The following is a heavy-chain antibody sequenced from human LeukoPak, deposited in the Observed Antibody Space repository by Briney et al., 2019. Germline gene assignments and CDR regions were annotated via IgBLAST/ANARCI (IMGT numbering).Heavy chain of an antibody. V-gene: IGHV4-4*07. CDR1: GGSISSYY. D-gene: IGHD3-22*01. Sequence: SETLSLTCTVSGGSISSYYWSWIRQPAGRGLEWIGRIYTSGSTSYNPSLKSRVTMSVDTSKNQFSPKLSSVTAADTAVYYCARANYYDSSGYYPGWFDPWGQGTLVTVSS. CDR3: ARANYYDSSGYYPGWFDP. J-gene: IGHJ5*02. CDR2: IYTSGST.